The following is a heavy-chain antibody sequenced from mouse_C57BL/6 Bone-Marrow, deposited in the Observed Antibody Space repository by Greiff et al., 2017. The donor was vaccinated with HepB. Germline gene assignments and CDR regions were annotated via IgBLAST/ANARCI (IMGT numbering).Heavy chain of an antibody. Sequence: DVKLVESGGGLVKPGGSLKLSCAASGFTFSSYAMSWVRQTPEKRLEWVATISDGGSYTYYPDNVKGRFTITRDNAKNNLYLQMSHLTSEDTAMYYCARDRSGTAGYFDVWGTGTTVTVSS. D-gene: IGHD4-1*01. CDR1: GFTFSSYA. V-gene: IGHV5-4*01. CDR3: ARDRSGTAGYFDV. J-gene: IGHJ1*03. CDR2: ISDGGSYT.